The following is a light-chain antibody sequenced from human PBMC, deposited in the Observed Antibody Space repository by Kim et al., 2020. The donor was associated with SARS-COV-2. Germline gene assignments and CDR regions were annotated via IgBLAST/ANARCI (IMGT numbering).Light chain of an antibody. Sequence: DIQLTQSPSSLSASVGDRVTFACQASQDISTNLNWYQQRPGKAPKVLIYDASTLEAGVPSRFSGSGYGTEFTFTISSLQREDVATYYCQQFDDMPLTFGGGTKVDIK. CDR3: QQFDDMPLT. J-gene: IGKJ4*01. CDR1: QDISTN. CDR2: DAS. V-gene: IGKV1-33*01.